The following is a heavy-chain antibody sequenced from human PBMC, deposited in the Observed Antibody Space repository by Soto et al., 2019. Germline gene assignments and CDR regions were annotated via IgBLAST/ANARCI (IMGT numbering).Heavy chain of an antibody. J-gene: IGHJ3*02. V-gene: IGHV3-11*01. CDR1: GFTFSDYY. CDR3: AVNDGDPGTDAFDI. Sequence: QVQLVESGGGLVKPGWSLRLSCAASGFTFSDYYMSWIRQAPGTGLEWVSYISSSGSTIYYAVSVKGRFNISRDTAKNSRYLQMNSLRADDTAVYYCAVNDGDPGTDAFDIWGQGTMVTVSS. CDR2: ISSSGSTI. D-gene: IGHD4-17*01.